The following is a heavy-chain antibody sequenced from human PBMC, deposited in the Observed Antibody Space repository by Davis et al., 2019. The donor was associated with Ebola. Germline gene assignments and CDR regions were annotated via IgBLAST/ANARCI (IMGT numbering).Heavy chain of an antibody. D-gene: IGHD1-7*01. Sequence: MPGGSLRLSCTVSGGSISSYYWSWIRQPPGKGLEWIGYIYYSGSTNYNPSLKSRVTISVDTSKNQFSLKLSSVTAADTAVYYCARGGNWNYIDWFDPWGQGTLVTVSS. V-gene: IGHV4-59*01. CDR3: ARGGNWNYIDWFDP. CDR1: GGSISSYY. CDR2: IYYSGST. J-gene: IGHJ5*02.